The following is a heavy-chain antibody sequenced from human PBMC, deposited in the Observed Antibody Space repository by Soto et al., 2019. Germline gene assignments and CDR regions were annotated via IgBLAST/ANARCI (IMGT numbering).Heavy chain of an antibody. D-gene: IGHD2-2*01. V-gene: IGHV3-48*02. CDR2: ISSSSSTI. CDR1: GFTFSSYS. CDR3: ARDFGDIVVVPAADSEGYYYYYGMDV. Sequence: EVQLVESGGGLVQPGGSLRLSCAASGFTFSSYSMNWVRQAPGKGLEWVSYISSSSSTIYYADSVKGRFTISRDNATNSLYLQLNSMRDEDPAVYYCARDFGDIVVVPAADSEGYYYYYGMDVWGQGTTVTVSS. J-gene: IGHJ6*02.